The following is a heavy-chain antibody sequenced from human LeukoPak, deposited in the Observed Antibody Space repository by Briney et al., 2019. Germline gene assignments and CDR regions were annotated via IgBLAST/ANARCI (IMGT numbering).Heavy chain of an antibody. Sequence: SSETLSLTCTVSGGSIRRSSYYWGWTRQPPGKGLEWIGSIYYTGSTYYNPALKSRITMSIDTSKNQFSLKLSSVTAADTAVYYCARRGDGGNVDAFDIWGQGTMVTVSS. V-gene: IGHV4-39*01. D-gene: IGHD4-23*01. J-gene: IGHJ3*02. CDR1: GGSIRRSSYY. CDR2: IYYTGST. CDR3: ARRGDGGNVDAFDI.